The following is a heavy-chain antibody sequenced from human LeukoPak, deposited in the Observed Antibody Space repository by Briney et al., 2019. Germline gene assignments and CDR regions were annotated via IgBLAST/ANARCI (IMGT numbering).Heavy chain of an antibody. V-gene: IGHV1-8*01. CDR1: GYTFTSYD. Sequence: ASXKVSCKASGYTFTSYDINWVRQATGQGLEWMGWMNPNSGNTGNAQKFQGRVTKTRNTSISTAYMELSSLRSEDTAVYYCARGCRSGSYLSRYYYYMDVWGKGTTVTVSS. CDR3: ARGCRSGSYLSRYYYYMDV. J-gene: IGHJ6*03. CDR2: MNPNSGNT. D-gene: IGHD1-26*01.